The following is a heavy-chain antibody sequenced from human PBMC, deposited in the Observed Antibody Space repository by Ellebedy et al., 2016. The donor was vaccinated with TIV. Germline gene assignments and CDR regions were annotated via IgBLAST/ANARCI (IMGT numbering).Heavy chain of an antibody. CDR3: ARVLRATSGMDV. CDR2: INPDSGGT. V-gene: IGHV1-2*02. CDR1: GYVFTAYY. Sequence: ASVKVSCKTSGYVFTAYYIHWVRQAPGQGLEWKGWINPDSGGTNLPQKFQGRVTMTRDTSVNTAYMELSRLQSDDTAVYYCARVLRATSGMDVWGQGTTVTVS. J-gene: IGHJ6*02. D-gene: IGHD4/OR15-4a*01.